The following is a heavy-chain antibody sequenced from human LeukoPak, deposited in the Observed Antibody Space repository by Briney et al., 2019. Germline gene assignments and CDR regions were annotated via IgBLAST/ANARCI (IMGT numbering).Heavy chain of an antibody. CDR1: GYTFTSYY. Sequence: ASVKVSCKASGYTFTSYYMHWVRQAPGQGLEWMGIINPSGGSTSYAQKFQGRVTMTRDTSTSTVYMELSSLRSEDTAVYYCATDRGAVAGTFSFDYWGQGTLVTVSS. CDR3: ATDRGAVAGTFSFDY. CDR2: INPSGGST. J-gene: IGHJ4*02. V-gene: IGHV1-46*01. D-gene: IGHD6-19*01.